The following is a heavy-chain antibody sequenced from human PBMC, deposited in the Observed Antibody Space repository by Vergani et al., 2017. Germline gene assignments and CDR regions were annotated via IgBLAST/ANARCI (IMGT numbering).Heavy chain of an antibody. CDR2: IYYRGST. Sequence: QVQLHESGPGLVKPSQTLSLTCTVSGGSISSGGYYWNWIRQHPGKGLEWIGYIYYRGSTYHNTSLKSRVTISVDTSRNQFSLKLSSVTAADTAVYYCARDTGGSSPMGAFDIWGQGTMVTVSS. V-gene: IGHV4-31*03. CDR1: GGSISSGGYY. D-gene: IGHD1-26*01. CDR3: ARDTGGSSPMGAFDI. J-gene: IGHJ3*02.